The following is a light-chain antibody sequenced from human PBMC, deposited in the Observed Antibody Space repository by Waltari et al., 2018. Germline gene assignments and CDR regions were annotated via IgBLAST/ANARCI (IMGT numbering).Light chain of an antibody. J-gene: IGLJ3*02. Sequence: SSELTQDPAVSVALGQPVRITCQGDSLRSSYSSWYPQKPGQAPVLVIYGKNNRPSGIPDRFSGSSSGNTASLTITGAQAEDEADYYCNSRDSSGNHWVFGGGTKLTVL. CDR2: GKN. CDR1: SLRSSY. CDR3: NSRDSSGNHWV. V-gene: IGLV3-19*01.